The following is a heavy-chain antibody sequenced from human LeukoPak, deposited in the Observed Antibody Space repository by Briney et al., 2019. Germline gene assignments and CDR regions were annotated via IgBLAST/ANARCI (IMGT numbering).Heavy chain of an antibody. J-gene: IGHJ4*02. CDR1: GYTFTTLD. CDR3: ARVDGSPDY. D-gene: IGHD2-15*01. CDR2: INPKSGNT. V-gene: IGHV1-8*03. Sequence: EASVKVSCKASGYTFTTLDINWVRQATGQGLEWMGWINPKSGNTGYAQKFQGRVTITRGTSISTAYMELSSLRSEDTAVYYCARVDGSPDYWGQGTLVTVSS.